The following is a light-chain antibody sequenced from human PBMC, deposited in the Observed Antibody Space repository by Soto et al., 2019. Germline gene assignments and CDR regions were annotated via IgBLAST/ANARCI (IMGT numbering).Light chain of an antibody. Sequence: QSVVTQPPSLSGTPGQRVTITCSGSSSNVGDNLVYWYQKVPGTAPKLLSDRNNQRPSGVPDRFSGSKSGASASLAISGLRSADEADYYCATWDDRLRRPVFGGGTQLTVL. J-gene: IGLJ3*02. CDR3: ATWDDRLRRPV. CDR1: SSNVGDNL. CDR2: RNN. V-gene: IGLV1-47*01.